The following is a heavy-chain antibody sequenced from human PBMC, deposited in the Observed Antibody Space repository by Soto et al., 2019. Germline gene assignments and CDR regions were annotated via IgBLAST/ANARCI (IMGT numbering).Heavy chain of an antibody. J-gene: IGHJ4*02. CDR3: AKVLGYCSTTSCYQGGFDY. D-gene: IGHD2-2*01. V-gene: IGHV3-23*01. Sequence: GGSLRLSCAASGFTFSSYAMSWVRQAPGKGLEWVSAISGSGGSTYYADSVKGRFTISRDNSKNTLYLQMNSLRAEDTAVYYCAKVLGYCSTTSCYQGGFDYWGQGTLVTVSS. CDR1: GFTFSSYA. CDR2: ISGSGGST.